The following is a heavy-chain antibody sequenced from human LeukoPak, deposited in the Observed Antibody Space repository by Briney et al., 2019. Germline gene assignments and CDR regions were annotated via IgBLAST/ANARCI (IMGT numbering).Heavy chain of an antibody. V-gene: IGHV4-61*02. CDR2: IYTSGST. Sequence: TLSLTCTVSGGSISSGSYYWSWIRQPAGKGLEWIGRIYTSGSTNYNPSLKSRVTISVDTSKDQFSLKLSSVTAADTAVYYCASGSWYLDYWGQGTLVTVSS. D-gene: IGHD1-26*01. CDR1: GGSISSGSYY. CDR3: ASGSWYLDY. J-gene: IGHJ4*02.